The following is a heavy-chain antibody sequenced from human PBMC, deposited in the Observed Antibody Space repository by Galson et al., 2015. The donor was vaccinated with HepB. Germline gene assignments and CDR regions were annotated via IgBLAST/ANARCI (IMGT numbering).Heavy chain of an antibody. J-gene: IGHJ4*02. CDR2: IYYSGST. Sequence: LTCTVSGGSISSSSYYWGWIRQPPGKGLEWIGSIYYSGSTYYNPSLKSRVTISVDTSKNQFSLKLSSVTAADTAVYYCARHYDYVWGSYRFGSPHYFDYWGQGTLVTVSS. V-gene: IGHV4-39*01. D-gene: IGHD3-16*02. CDR3: ARHYDYVWGSYRFGSPHYFDY. CDR1: GGSISSSSYY.